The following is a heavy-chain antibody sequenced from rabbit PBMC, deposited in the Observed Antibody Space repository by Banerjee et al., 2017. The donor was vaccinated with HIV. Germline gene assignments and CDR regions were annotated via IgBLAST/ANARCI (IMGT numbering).Heavy chain of an antibody. CDR2: IGSGSGST. J-gene: IGHJ4*01. Sequence: QEQLEESGGGLVQPEGSLTLTCTASGFSFSSGYYIYWVRQAPGKGLEWIGCIGSGSGSTYYASWAKGRFTISKTSSTTVDLKMTSLTAADTATYFCAREYSLYDGYGYFNLWGPGTLVTVS. V-gene: IGHV1S45*01. CDR3: AREYSLYDGYGYFNL. D-gene: IGHD6-1*01. CDR1: GFSFSSGYY.